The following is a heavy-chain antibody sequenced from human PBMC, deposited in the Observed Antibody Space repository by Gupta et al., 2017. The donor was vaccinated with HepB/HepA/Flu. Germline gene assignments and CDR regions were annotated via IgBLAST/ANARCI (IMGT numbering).Heavy chain of an antibody. J-gene: IGHJ4*01. CDR2: INSDASNP. CDR1: GFTFSNYH. D-gene: IGHD2-15*01. V-gene: IGHV3-74*01. CDR3: VRDDLGGSWADLDY. Sequence: EVQLVESGGDLVQPGGSLRLSCAASGFTFSNYHMHWVRQAPGKGLEWVSRINSDASNPSYAESVKGRFTVSRDNARGTLYLQMNSLRDEDTAVYYCVRDDLGGSWADLDYWGHGTLVTVSS.